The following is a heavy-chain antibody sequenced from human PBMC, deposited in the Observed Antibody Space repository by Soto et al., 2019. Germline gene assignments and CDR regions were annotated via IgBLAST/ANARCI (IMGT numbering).Heavy chain of an antibody. CDR3: AKDFSITIFGVAFDY. CDR1: GFTFSSYG. D-gene: IGHD3-3*01. V-gene: IGHV3-30*18. CDR2: ISYDGSNK. J-gene: IGHJ4*02. Sequence: GGSLRLSCAASGFTFSSYGMHWVRQAPGKGLEWVAVISYDGSNKYYADSVKGRFTISRDNSKNTLYLQMNSLRAEDTAVYYCAKDFSITIFGVAFDYWGQGTLVTVSS.